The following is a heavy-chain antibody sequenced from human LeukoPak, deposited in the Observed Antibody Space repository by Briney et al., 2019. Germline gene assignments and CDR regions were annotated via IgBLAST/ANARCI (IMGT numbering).Heavy chain of an antibody. CDR1: GFTFDDYA. D-gene: IGHD3-10*01. Sequence: PGGSLRLSCAASGFTFDDYAMHWVRQAPGKGLEWVSGISWNSGSIGYADSVKGRFTISRDNAKNSLYLQMNSLRAEDTAVYYCARDRGSGSYYHYYYYYYYMDVWGKGTTVTISS. V-gene: IGHV3-9*01. CDR2: ISWNSGSI. J-gene: IGHJ6*03. CDR3: ARDRGSGSYYHYYYYYYYMDV.